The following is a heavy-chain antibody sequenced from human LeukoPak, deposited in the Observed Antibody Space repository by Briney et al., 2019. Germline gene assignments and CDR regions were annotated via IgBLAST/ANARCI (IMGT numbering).Heavy chain of an antibody. CDR2: IYYSRST. CDR3: AREVPDCSSTSCYVYYYYYMDV. D-gene: IGHD2-2*01. V-gene: IGHV4-31*03. J-gene: IGHJ6*03. Sequence: SQTLSLTCTVSGGSISSGGYYWSWIRQHPGKGLEWIGYIYYSRSTYYNPSLKSRVTISVDTSKNQFSLKLSSVTAADTAVYYCAREVPDCSSTSCYVYYYYYMDVWGKGTTVTVSS. CDR1: GGSISSGGYY.